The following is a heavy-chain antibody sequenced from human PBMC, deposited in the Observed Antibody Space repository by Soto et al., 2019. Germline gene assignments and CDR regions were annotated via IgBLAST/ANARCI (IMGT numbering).Heavy chain of an antibody. J-gene: IGHJ6*02. CDR2: LSVGNGDT. CDR1: GDTRTDFS. CDR3: ATSEGECGGGSCYNYFCYYGMDV. V-gene: IGHV1-3*01. Sequence: ASVKVSCKASGDTRTDFSMHWVRQAPGQRPEWMGWLSVGNGDTKYSQKFQGRVTITRDTSARTAYMELSNLRSEDTAVYYCATSEGECGGGSCYNYFCYYGMDVWGQGTTVTVSS. D-gene: IGHD2-21*01.